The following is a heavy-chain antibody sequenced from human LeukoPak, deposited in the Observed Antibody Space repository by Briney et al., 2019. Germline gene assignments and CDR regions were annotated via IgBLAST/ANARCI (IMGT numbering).Heavy chain of an antibody. CDR3: ATDSYVSGSYYRLFY. Sequence: GGSLRLSCGAPGFTFGTYWMHWVRHAPGKGLVGVSGINSDGGTTTYADSVKGLFTISRDNAKNTLYLQMNNLRAEATAIYYCATDSYVSGSYYRLFYWGQGTLVTVSS. V-gene: IGHV3-74*01. CDR1: GFTFGTYW. J-gene: IGHJ4*02. D-gene: IGHD3-10*01. CDR2: INSDGGTT.